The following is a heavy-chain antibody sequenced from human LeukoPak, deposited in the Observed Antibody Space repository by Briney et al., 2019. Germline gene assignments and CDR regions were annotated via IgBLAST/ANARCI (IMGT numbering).Heavy chain of an antibody. V-gene: IGHV3-23*01. CDR2: SRGSGGIT. CDR3: AKDIYYDSSGYYSNPEH. CDR1: GFTFSTYA. Sequence: GGSLRLSCVPSGFTFSTYAMSWVRQAPGKGLEWVSTSRGSGGITYYADSVKGRFTISRDHSRNTLYLQMDGLRVEDTAVYYCAKDIYYDSSGYYSNPEHWGQGTLVTVSS. J-gene: IGHJ1*01. D-gene: IGHD3-22*01.